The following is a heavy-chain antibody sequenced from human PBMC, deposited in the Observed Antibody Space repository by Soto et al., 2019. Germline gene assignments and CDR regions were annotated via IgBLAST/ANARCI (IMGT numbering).Heavy chain of an antibody. CDR3: ATQNFWSGYSTFDH. D-gene: IGHD3-3*01. V-gene: IGHV1-3*01. CDR1: GYAFSSYA. Sequence: ASVKVSCKASGYAFSSYAIHWVRQAPGQRLEWMGWINAGNGNTKYSQKFQGRVTITRDTSASTGYVELRSLRSDDTAVYYCATQNFWSGYSTFDHWGQGXLVTVYS. J-gene: IGHJ4*02. CDR2: INAGNGNT.